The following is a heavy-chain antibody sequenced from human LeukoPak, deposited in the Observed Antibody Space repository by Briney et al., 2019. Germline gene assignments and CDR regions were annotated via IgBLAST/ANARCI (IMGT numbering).Heavy chain of an antibody. D-gene: IGHD5-24*01. CDR1: GYTFTGYY. J-gene: IGHJ4*02. V-gene: IGHV1-2*02. CDR3: ARLARRRDGYNYRYNEGNYYFDY. Sequence: GASVKVSCKASGYTFTGYYMHWVRQAPGQGLEWMGWINPNSGGTNYAQKFQGRVTMTRDTSISTAYMELSRLRSDDTAVYYCARLARRRDGYNYRYNEGNYYFDYWGQETLVTVSS. CDR2: INPNSGGT.